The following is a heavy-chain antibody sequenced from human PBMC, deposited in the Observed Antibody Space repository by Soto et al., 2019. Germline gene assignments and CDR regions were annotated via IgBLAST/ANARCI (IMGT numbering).Heavy chain of an antibody. CDR2: ISAYNGNT. J-gene: IGHJ5*02. CDR1: GYTFTSYG. CDR3: ARDEPFYDYCDARFDP. V-gene: IGHV1-18*04. Sequence: ASVKVSCKASGYTFTSYGISWVRQAPGQGLEWMGWISAYNGNTNYAQKLQGRVTMTTDTSTSTAYMELRSLRSDDTAGYYCARDEPFYDYCDARFDPWGQVTLVTVSS. D-gene: IGHD4-17*01.